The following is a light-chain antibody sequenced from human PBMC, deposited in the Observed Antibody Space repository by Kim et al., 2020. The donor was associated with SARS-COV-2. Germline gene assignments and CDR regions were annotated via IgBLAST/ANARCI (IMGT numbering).Light chain of an antibody. CDR2: QDS. V-gene: IGLV3-1*01. Sequence: SPGQTASLPCSGDKLGDKYACWYQQKPGQSPVLVIYQDSKRPSGIPKRFSGSNSGNTATLTISGTQAMDEADYYCQAWDSSTGGVFGGGTQLTVL. CDR3: QAWDSSTGGV. CDR1: KLGDKY. J-gene: IGLJ2*01.